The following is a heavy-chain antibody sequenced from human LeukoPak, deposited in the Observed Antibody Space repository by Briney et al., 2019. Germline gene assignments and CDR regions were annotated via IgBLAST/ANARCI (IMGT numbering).Heavy chain of an antibody. Sequence: ASVKVSCKVSGYSLTALAIHWVRQAPGRGLEWMGRFDPDDGARIYSQRFQDRFLMTEDPSSDTAYMELSGLRSEDTAVYFCASDRTMTTVTSGQSWDDPWGQGTLVTVSS. V-gene: IGHV1-24*01. CDR1: GYSLTALA. J-gene: IGHJ5*02. CDR2: FDPDDGAR. D-gene: IGHD4-17*01. CDR3: ASDRTMTTVTSGQSWDDP.